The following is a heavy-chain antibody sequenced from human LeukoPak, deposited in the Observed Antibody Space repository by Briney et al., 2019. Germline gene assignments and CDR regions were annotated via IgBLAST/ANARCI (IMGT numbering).Heavy chain of an antibody. CDR3: AGSAAMRLIGYY. Sequence: AGGSLRLSCAASGFTFSSYWMSWVRQAPGKGLEWVAKIKQDGSEKYYVDPVKGRFTISRDNAKNSLYLQMNSLRAEDTAVYYCAGSAAMRLIGYYWGQGTLVTVSS. V-gene: IGHV3-7*03. CDR1: GFTFSSYW. J-gene: IGHJ4*02. CDR2: IKQDGSEK. D-gene: IGHD2-2*01.